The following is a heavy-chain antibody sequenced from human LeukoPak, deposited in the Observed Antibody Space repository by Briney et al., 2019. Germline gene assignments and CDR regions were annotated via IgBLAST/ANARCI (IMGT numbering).Heavy chain of an antibody. Sequence: GGSLRLSCEASGFTFNNFGMRWVRQAPGKGLEWVSAISGSGGRTYYADSVKGRFTISRDNSKNTLYLQMNSLRAEDTAVYYCANAFRGYDILTPFDYWGQGTLVTVSS. J-gene: IGHJ4*02. V-gene: IGHV3-23*01. CDR3: ANAFRGYDILTPFDY. CDR2: ISGSGGRT. CDR1: GFTFNNFG. D-gene: IGHD3-9*01.